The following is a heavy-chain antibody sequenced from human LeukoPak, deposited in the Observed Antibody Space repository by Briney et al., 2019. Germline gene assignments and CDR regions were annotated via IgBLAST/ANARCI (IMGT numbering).Heavy chain of an antibody. V-gene: IGHV3-30*18. Sequence: PGGSLRLSCAASGFTFSSYGMHWVRQAPGKGLEWVAVISYDGSNKYYAASVKGRFTISRDNSENTLYLQMNSLRAEDTAVYYCAYEQWLVPLFDYWGQGTLVTVSS. CDR2: ISYDGSNK. CDR1: GFTFSSYG. CDR3: AYEQWLVPLFDY. J-gene: IGHJ4*02. D-gene: IGHD6-19*01.